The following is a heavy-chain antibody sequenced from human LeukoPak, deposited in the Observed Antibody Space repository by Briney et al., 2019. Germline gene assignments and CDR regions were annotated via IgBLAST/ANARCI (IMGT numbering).Heavy chain of an antibody. J-gene: IGHJ4*02. Sequence: PGGSLRLSCSGPGFTFSSYAMSWVRQAPGKGLEWVATISGGGSNSYYADSVKGRFTISRDNSKNTLYLQMNSLRADDTAIYYCARTIPAAGTGYWGQGTLVTVSS. CDR3: ARTIPAAGTGY. CDR1: GFTFSSYA. V-gene: IGHV3-23*01. CDR2: ISGGGSNS. D-gene: IGHD6-13*01.